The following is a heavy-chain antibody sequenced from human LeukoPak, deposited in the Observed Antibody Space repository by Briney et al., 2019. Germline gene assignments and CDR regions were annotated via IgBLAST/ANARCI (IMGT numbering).Heavy chain of an antibody. J-gene: IGHJ4*02. V-gene: IGHV3-48*03. Sequence: PGGSLRLSCAASGFTFSSYEMNWVRQDPGKGLEWVSYISVSGSSIYCADSVKGRFTIPRDNAKNSLYLQMNSLRAEDTAVYYCARELPGPFDYWGQGTLVTVSS. CDR2: ISVSGSSI. CDR3: ARELPGPFDY. D-gene: IGHD1-14*01. CDR1: GFTFSSYE.